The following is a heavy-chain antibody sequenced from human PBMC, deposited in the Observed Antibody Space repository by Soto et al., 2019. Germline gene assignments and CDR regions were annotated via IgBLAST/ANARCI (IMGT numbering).Heavy chain of an antibody. V-gene: IGHV4-4*02. Sequence: PSETLSLTCAVSGGSISSSNWWSWVRQPPGKGLEWIGEIYHSGSTNYNPSLKSRVTISVDKSKNQFSLKLSSVTAADTAVYYCARDYSGPSSWFDPWGQGTLVTVSS. J-gene: IGHJ5*02. D-gene: IGHD2-15*01. CDR3: ARDYSGPSSWFDP. CDR1: GGSISSSNW. CDR2: IYHSGST.